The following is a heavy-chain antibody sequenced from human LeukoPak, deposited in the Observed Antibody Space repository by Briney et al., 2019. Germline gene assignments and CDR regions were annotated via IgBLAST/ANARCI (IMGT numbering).Heavy chain of an antibody. V-gene: IGHV3-73*01. CDR3: TRLESAWTDY. D-gene: IGHD3/OR15-3a*01. CDR1: GFTFSGSA. Sequence: PGGSLRLSCAASGFTFSGSAMHWVRQASGKGLEWVGRIRSKANSYATAYAASVKGRFTISRDDSKNTAYLQMNSLKTEDTAVFYCTRLESAWTDYWGEETLVTVSS. J-gene: IGHJ4*02. CDR2: IRSKANSYAT.